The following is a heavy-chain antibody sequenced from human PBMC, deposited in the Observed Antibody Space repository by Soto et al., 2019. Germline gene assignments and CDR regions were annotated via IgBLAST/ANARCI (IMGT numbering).Heavy chain of an antibody. J-gene: IGHJ5*02. CDR2: IIPIFGKA. D-gene: IGHD2-2*03. V-gene: IGHV1-69*06. CDR1: GGTFTSYA. CDR3: ARVGYCSSTSCPHHSWFDP. Sequence: VQLVQSGVEEKNPGPSVKASCKASGGTFTSYAISWVRRAPGQGLQWMGGIIPIFGKAKYAQKFQGRVTIPADKSTSTAYMELSSVRSEDTAVYYCARVGYCSSTSCPHHSWFDPWGQGTLVTVSS.